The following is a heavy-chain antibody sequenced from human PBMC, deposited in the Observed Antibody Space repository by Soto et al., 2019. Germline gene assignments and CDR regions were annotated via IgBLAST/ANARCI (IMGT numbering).Heavy chain of an antibody. CDR2: IYYSGST. CDR3: ARPTYLRRQGIAAAGYGMDV. Sequence: SETLSLTCTVSGGSISSSSYYWGWIRQPPGKGLEWIGSIYYSGSTYYNPSLKSRVTISVDTSKNQFSLKLSSVTAADTAVYYCARPTYLRRQGIAAAGYGMDVWGQGTTVTVSS. V-gene: IGHV4-39*01. CDR1: GGSISSSSYY. D-gene: IGHD6-13*01. J-gene: IGHJ6*02.